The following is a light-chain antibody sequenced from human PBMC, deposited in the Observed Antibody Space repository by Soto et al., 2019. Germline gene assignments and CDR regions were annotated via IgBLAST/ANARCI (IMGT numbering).Light chain of an antibody. CDR2: DDS. V-gene: IGLV2-14*01. J-gene: IGLJ1*01. CDR1: SSDVGGYNY. Sequence: QSALTQPASVSGSPGQSITISCTGTSSDVGGYNYVSWYQQHPGKAPKRMIYDDSNRPSGVSNRFSGSKSGNTASLTISGLQADDEAEYYCSSYTSSSTRLYVFGTGTKLTVL. CDR3: SSYTSSSTRLYV.